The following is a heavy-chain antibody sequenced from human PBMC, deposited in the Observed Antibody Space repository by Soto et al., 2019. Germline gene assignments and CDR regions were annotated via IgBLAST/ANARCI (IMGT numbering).Heavy chain of an antibody. Sequence: SETMSLTCTVAGGNISSSSYYWGWISQPPGKGLEWIGSIYYSGSTYYNPSLKSRVTISVDTSKNQFSLKLSSVTAADTAVYYCARQTLTLDYGDPNYFDYWGQGTLVTVSS. CDR3: ARQTLTLDYGDPNYFDY. V-gene: IGHV4-39*01. CDR2: IYYSGST. D-gene: IGHD4-17*01. CDR1: GGNISSSSYY. J-gene: IGHJ4*02.